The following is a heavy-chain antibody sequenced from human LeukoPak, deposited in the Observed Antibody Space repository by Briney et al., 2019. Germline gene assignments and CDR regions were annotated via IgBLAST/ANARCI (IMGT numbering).Heavy chain of an antibody. D-gene: IGHD5-24*01. J-gene: IGHJ4*02. CDR3: ARPKRDGYNYDFDY. CDR1: GGTFSSYA. V-gene: IGHV1-69*05. CDR2: IIPIFGTA. Sequence: SVKVSCKASGGTFSSYAISWVRQAPGQGLEWMGGIIPIFGTANYAQKFQGRVTITTDESTSTAYRELSSLRSEDTAVYYCARPKRDGYNYDFDYWGQGTLVTVSS.